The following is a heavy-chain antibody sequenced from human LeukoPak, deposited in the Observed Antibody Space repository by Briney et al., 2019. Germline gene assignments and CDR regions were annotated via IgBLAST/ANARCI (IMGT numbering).Heavy chain of an antibody. Sequence: SETLSLTCTVSGGSISSSSYYWGWIRQPPGKGLEWIGSIYYSGSTYYNPSLKSRVTISVDTSKNQLSLRLTSVTAADTAVYSCARRPANHGFDYWGQGTLVAVSS. D-gene: IGHD4/OR15-4a*01. CDR2: IYYSGST. CDR3: ARRPANHGFDY. CDR1: GGSISSSSYY. V-gene: IGHV4-39*07. J-gene: IGHJ4*02.